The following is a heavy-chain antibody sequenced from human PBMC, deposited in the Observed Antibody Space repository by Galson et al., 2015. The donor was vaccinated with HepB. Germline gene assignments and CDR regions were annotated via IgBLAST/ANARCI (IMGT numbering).Heavy chain of an antibody. J-gene: IGHJ4*02. Sequence: SLRLSCAASGFTFSSYWMSWVRQAPGKGLEWVANIKQDGSEKYYVDSVKGRFTISRDNAKNSLYLQMNSLRAEDTAVYYCAGQGEIHDYEDYWGQGTLVTVSS. CDR3: AGQGEIHDYEDY. CDR2: IKQDGSEK. D-gene: IGHD4-17*01. CDR1: GFTFSSYW. V-gene: IGHV3-7*03.